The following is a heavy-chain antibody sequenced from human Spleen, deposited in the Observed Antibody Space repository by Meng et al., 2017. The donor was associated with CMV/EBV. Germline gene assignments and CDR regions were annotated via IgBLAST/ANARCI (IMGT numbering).Heavy chain of an antibody. V-gene: IGHV2-5*01. CDR2: IYWNDDK. CDR1: GFSLSSSGVG. Sequence: FCGFSLSSSGVGVGWIRQPPGKALEWLALIYWNDDKRYSPSLNSRLSITKDTSNNQVVLRMTNMDPVDTATYYCAHSPRSSSAAFEYWGQGTLVTVSS. D-gene: IGHD6-6*01. CDR3: AHSPRSSSAAFEY. J-gene: IGHJ4*02.